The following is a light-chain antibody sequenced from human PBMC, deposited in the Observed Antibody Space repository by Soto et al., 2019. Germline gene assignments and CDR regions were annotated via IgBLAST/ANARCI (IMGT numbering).Light chain of an antibody. CDR2: GAS. V-gene: IGKV3-20*01. CDR1: QSVSSSY. CDR3: QRYGSSPPT. J-gene: IGKJ4*01. Sequence: EIVLTQSPGTLSLSPGERATLSCRASQSVSSSYLDWYQQKPGQAPRLLIYGASSRATGIPDRFSGSGSGTDFTLTISRLEPEDFEVYYCQRYGSSPPTFGGGTKVEIK.